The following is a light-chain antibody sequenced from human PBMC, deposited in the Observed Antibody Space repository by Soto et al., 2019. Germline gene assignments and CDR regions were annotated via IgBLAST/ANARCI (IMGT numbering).Light chain of an antibody. J-gene: IGKJ1*01. CDR2: DAS. CDR3: QQRSIWPPWT. V-gene: IGKV3-11*01. CDR1: QSVGSN. Sequence: TQSHYTLSVSPAERAPLSCSARQSVGSNLAWYQQKPGQAPRLLIYDASVRATGVPARFSGSGSGTDFSLTISSLEPEDFAIYYCQQRSIWPPWTFGQRRKVDTK.